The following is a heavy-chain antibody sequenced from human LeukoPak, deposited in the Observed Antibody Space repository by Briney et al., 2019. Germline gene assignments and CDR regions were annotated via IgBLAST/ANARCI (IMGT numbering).Heavy chain of an antibody. J-gene: IGHJ5*02. CDR2: IYYSGST. CDR1: GGSISSYY. CDR3: ARRVSSWLPENWFDP. Sequence: SETLSLTCTVSGGSISSYYWSWIRQPPGKGLEWIGYIYYSGSTNYNPSLKSRVTISVDTSKDQFSLKLSSVTAADTAVYYCARRVSSWLPENWFDPWGQGTLVTVSS. V-gene: IGHV4-59*08. D-gene: IGHD6-13*01.